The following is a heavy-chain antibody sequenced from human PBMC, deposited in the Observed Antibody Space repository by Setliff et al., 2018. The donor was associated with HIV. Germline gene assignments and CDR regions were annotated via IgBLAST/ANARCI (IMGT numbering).Heavy chain of an antibody. CDR2: IYYTGTT. CDR1: RGSISRYY. J-gene: IGHJ6*03. D-gene: IGHD1-7*01. V-gene: IGHV4-59*01. Sequence: LSLTCTVSRGSISRYYWSWIRQPPGKGLEWIGYIYYTGTTKYNPSLKSRVTMSVDTSKNQFSLKLSSVTAADTAVYYCARGDGTKYYYYYYMDVWGKGTTVTVSS. CDR3: ARGDGTKYYYYYYMDV.